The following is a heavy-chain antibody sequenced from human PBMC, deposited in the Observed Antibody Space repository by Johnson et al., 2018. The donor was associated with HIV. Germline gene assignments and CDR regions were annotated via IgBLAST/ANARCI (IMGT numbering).Heavy chain of an antibody. CDR1: GFTFSSYA. CDR3: AKGADYADYEGAFDI. Sequence: VQLVESGGGVVQPGRSLRLSCAASGFTFSSYAMHWVRQAPGKGLEWVSLISSGGSSYYADSVQGRFTISRDNSKNTLYLQMNSLRVEDTAVYYCAKGADYADYEGAFDIWGQGTMVTVSS. CDR2: ISSGGSS. D-gene: IGHD4-17*01. J-gene: IGHJ3*02. V-gene: IGHV3-66*01.